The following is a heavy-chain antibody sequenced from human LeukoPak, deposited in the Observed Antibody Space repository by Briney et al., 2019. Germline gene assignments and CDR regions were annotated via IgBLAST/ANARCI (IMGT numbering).Heavy chain of an antibody. CDR2: IDGGGDAT. Sequence: GGSLRLSCASSGFTFNNYAMGWVRQPPGKGLEWLSAIDGGGDATKYADSVKGRFTISRDNSKNTLSLQMNSLRVEDTAIYYCAKSDCGSDGCKLLNYWGQGILVTVSS. CDR3: AKSDCGSDGCKLLNY. J-gene: IGHJ4*02. D-gene: IGHD2-21*01. V-gene: IGHV3-23*01. CDR1: GFTFNNYA.